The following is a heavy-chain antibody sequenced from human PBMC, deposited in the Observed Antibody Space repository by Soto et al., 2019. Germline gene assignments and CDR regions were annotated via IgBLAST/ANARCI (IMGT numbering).Heavy chain of an antibody. CDR3: AGAGGIFDY. CDR1: GGSFSCYY. Sequence: SETLSLTCAVYGGSFSCYYWSWIRQPPGKGLEWIGEINHSGSTNYNPSLKSRVTISVDTSKNQFSLKLSSVTAADTAVYYCAGAGGIFDYWGQGTLVTV. J-gene: IGHJ4*02. CDR2: INHSGST. D-gene: IGHD6-13*01. V-gene: IGHV4-34*01.